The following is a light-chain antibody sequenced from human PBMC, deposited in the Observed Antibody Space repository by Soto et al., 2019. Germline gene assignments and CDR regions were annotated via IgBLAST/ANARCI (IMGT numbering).Light chain of an antibody. J-gene: IGKJ1*01. CDR2: DSS. Sequence: EIVMTQSPATLSVSPGERATLSCRASQSVNSKLAWYQHKPGQAPRLLIYDSSSRATGIPDRFSGSGSGTDFTLSIIRLEPEDFAVYYCQQYDISPWTFGQGTKVDIK. V-gene: IGKV3D-15*01. CDR1: QSVNSK. CDR3: QQYDISPWT.